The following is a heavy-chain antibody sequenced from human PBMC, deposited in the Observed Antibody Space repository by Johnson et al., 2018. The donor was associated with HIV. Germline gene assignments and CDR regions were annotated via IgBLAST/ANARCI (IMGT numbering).Heavy chain of an antibody. CDR2: ISSDGNNT. CDR3: AKGGIATRFFDI. CDR1: GFTFSSYG. V-gene: IGHV3-30*18. J-gene: IGHJ3*02. Sequence: QVQLVESGGGVVQPGRSLRLSCAASGFTFSSYGTLWVRQAPGQGLEWVAVISSDGNNTYYADSVKGRFTISRDNSKNTLDLQLNSLRDEDTALYYCAKGGIATRFFDIWGQGTMVTVSS. D-gene: IGHD6-6*01.